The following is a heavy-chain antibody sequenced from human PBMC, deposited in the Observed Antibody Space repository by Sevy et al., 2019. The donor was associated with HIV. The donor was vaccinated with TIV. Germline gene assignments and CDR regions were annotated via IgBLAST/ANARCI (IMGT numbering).Heavy chain of an antibody. J-gene: IGHJ4*02. CDR2: ISSSSSYI. V-gene: IGHV3-21*01. CDR3: ATGKVNYYDSSFARV. Sequence: GGSLRLSCAASGFTFSSYSMNWVRQAPGKGLEWVSSISSSSSYIYYADSVKGRFTISRDNAKNSLYLQMNSLRAKDTAVYYCATGKVNYYDSSFARVWGQGTLVTVSS. D-gene: IGHD3-22*01. CDR1: GFTFSSYS.